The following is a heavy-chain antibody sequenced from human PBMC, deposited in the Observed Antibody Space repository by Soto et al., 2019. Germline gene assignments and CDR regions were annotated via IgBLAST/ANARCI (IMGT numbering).Heavy chain of an antibody. CDR3: ARDKEKRQWLLDLGY. D-gene: IGHD6-19*01. Sequence: QVQLVESGGGVVQPGRSLRLSCAASGFTFSSYAMHWVRQAPGKGLEWVAVISYDGSNKYYADSVKGRFTISRDNSKNTLYLQMNSLRAEDTAVYYCARDKEKRQWLLDLGYWGQGTLVTVSS. V-gene: IGHV3-30-3*01. CDR2: ISYDGSNK. J-gene: IGHJ4*02. CDR1: GFTFSSYA.